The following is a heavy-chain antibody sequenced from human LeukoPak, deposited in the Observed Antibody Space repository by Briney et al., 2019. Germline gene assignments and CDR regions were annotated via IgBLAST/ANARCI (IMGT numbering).Heavy chain of an antibody. D-gene: IGHD6-25*01. V-gene: IGHV1-18*04. J-gene: IGHJ5*02. Sequence: ASVKVSCKASGYTFNTYGISWVRQAPGQGLEWMGWINTYNGDTNHAQKFQGRVTMTTDTSTTTAYMELGSLRSDDTAVYYCARDGSGHWFDPWGQGTLVTVSS. CDR3: ARDGSGHWFDP. CDR2: INTYNGDT. CDR1: GYTFNTYG.